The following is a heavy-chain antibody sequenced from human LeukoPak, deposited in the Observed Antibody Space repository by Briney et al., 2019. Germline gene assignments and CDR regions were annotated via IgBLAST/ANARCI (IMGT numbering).Heavy chain of an antibody. CDR3: ASGSFYTFDI. J-gene: IGHJ3*02. D-gene: IGHD2/OR15-2a*01. Sequence: SQTLSLTCGISGDSVSSNSAAWNWIRQSPSRGLEWLGRTFYRSNWYNDYAPSVKSRITVNPDTSKNQFSLQLNSVTPEDTAVYYCASGSFYTFDIWGQGTMVTVSS. CDR2: TFYRSNWYN. CDR1: GDSVSSNSAA. V-gene: IGHV6-1*01.